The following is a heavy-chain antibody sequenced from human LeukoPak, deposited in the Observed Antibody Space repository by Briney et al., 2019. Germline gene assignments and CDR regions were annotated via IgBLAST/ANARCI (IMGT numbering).Heavy chain of an antibody. CDR1: GYTFTGYY. Sequence: ASVKVSCKASGYTFTGYYMHWVRQSPGQGLEWMGWINPNSGGTNYAQKFQGWVTMTRDTSISTAYMELSRLRSDDTAVYYCARGPATMVRGVIIFDPWGQGTLVTVSS. J-gene: IGHJ5*02. V-gene: IGHV1-2*04. CDR2: INPNSGGT. CDR3: ARGPATMVRGVIIFDP. D-gene: IGHD3-10*01.